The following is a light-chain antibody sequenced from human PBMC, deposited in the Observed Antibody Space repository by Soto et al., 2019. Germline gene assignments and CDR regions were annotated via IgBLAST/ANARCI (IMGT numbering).Light chain of an antibody. J-gene: IGKJ4*01. Sequence: EILMTQSPATLSVSPGERATLSCRASQSLSDTLAWYQQTPGQAPRLLIYGASTRATGIPARFTGSGSGTEFTLTISRLQSEDIAVYSCQQYRSWPRTFGQGTKVEI. CDR2: GAS. CDR3: QQYRSWPRT. CDR1: QSLSDT. V-gene: IGKV3-15*01.